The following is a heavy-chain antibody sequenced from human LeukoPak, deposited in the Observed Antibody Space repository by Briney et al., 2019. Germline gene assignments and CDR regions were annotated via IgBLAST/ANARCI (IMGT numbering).Heavy chain of an antibody. D-gene: IGHD2-2*01. CDR1: GFTFSSYA. J-gene: IGHJ6*02. Sequence: GGSLRLSCAASGFTFSSYAMHWVRQAPGKGLEWVAVISYDGSNKYYADSVKGRFTISRDNSKNTLYLQMNSLRAEDTAVYYCARDRSVKVVPIISYGMYVWGQGTTVTVSS. CDR3: ARDRSVKVVPIISYGMYV. V-gene: IGHV3-30*04. CDR2: ISYDGSNK.